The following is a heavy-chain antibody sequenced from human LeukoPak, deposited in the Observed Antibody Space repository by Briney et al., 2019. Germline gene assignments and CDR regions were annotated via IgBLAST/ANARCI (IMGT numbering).Heavy chain of an antibody. CDR2: ISISGDDT. D-gene: IGHD4-17*01. Sequence: GGSLRLSCATSGFSFSSHAMTWVRQAPGKGLEWLSAISISGDDTYYADSVKGRFTISRDNSKNTLYLQMNSLSADDTAMYYCANEIRPNDYWGQGTLVTVSS. CDR1: GFSFSSHA. J-gene: IGHJ4*02. CDR3: ANEIRPNDY. V-gene: IGHV3-23*01.